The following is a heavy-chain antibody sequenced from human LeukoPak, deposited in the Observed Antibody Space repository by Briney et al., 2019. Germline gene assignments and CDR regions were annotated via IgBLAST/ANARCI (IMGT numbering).Heavy chain of an antibody. V-gene: IGHV4-59*01. J-gene: IGHJ5*02. Sequence: ASETLSLTCTVSGGSISSYYWSWIRQPPGKGLEWIGYIYYSGSTNYKPSLKSRVTISVDTSKNQFSLKLSSVTAADTAVYYCARALVVPAAMVNWFDPWGQGTLVTVSS. D-gene: IGHD2-2*01. CDR1: GGSISSYY. CDR3: ARALVVPAAMVNWFDP. CDR2: IYYSGST.